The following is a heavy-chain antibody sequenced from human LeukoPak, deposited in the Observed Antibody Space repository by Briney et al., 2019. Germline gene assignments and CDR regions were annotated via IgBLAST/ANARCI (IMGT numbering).Heavy chain of an antibody. D-gene: IGHD6-19*01. CDR1: GGSISSYY. J-gene: IGHJ4*02. CDR2: IYTSGST. CDR3: AKDRRGDDTSGPYYFDY. Sequence: SETLSLTCTVSGGSISSYYWSWIRQPAGKGLEWIGRIYTSGSTNYNPSLKSRVTMSVDTSKNQFSLKLSSVTAADTAVYYCAKDRRGDDTSGPYYFDYWGQGTLVTVSS. V-gene: IGHV4-4*07.